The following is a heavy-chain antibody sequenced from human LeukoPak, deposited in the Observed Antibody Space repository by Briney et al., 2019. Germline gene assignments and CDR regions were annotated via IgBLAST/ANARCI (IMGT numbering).Heavy chain of an antibody. CDR2: FDPEVGET. J-gene: IGHJ4*02. D-gene: IGHD6-19*01. CDR3: ATDQNSSGWYDYFDY. CDR1: GYTLTELS. V-gene: IGHV1-24*01. Sequence: ASVKVSCKVSGYTLTELSMHWVRQAPGKGLEWMGGFDPEVGETIYAQKFQGRVTMTEDTSTDTAYMELSSLRSEDTAVYYCATDQNSSGWYDYFDYWGQGTLVTVSS.